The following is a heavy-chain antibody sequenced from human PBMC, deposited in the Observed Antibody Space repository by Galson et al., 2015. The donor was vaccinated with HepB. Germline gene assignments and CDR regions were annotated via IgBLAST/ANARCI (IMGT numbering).Heavy chain of an antibody. D-gene: IGHD1-26*01. Sequence: SLRLSCAASGFTFSSYSMNWVRQAPGKGLEWVSYISSSSSTIYYADSVKGRFTISRDNAKNSLYLQVNSLRAEDTAVYYCARLGALDYWGQGTLVTVSS. CDR1: GFTFSSYS. V-gene: IGHV3-48*01. CDR2: ISSSSSTI. J-gene: IGHJ4*02. CDR3: ARLGALDY.